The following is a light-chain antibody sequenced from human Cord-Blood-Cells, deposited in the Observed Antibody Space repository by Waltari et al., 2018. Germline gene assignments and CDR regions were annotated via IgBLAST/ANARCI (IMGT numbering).Light chain of an antibody. CDR2: DVS. J-gene: IGLJ2*01. V-gene: IGLV2-14*01. Sequence: SALTQPASVSGSPGQSITISCPGTSSDVGGYNFVPWYQQHPGKAPKLMIYDVSNRPSGVSNRFSGSKSGNTASLTISGLQAEDEADYYCSSYTSSSTLVFGGGTKLTVL. CDR1: SSDVGGYNF. CDR3: SSYTSSSTLV.